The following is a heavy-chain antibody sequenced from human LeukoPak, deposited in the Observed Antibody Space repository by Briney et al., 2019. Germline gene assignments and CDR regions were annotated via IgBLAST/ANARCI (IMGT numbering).Heavy chain of an antibody. CDR1: GFTFSSYA. Sequence: GGSLRLSCVVSGFTFSSYAMSWVRQAPGKGLEWVSAISGSGGSTYYADSVKGRFTISRDNSKNTLYLQMNSLRAEDTAVYYCAKYSSGWYNYFDYWGQGTLVTVSS. D-gene: IGHD6-19*01. V-gene: IGHV3-23*01. CDR2: ISGSGGST. CDR3: AKYSSGWYNYFDY. J-gene: IGHJ4*02.